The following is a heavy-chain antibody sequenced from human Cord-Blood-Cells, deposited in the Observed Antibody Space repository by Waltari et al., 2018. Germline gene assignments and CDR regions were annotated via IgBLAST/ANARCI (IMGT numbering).Heavy chain of an antibody. CDR1: GGTFSSYA. V-gene: IGHV1-69*09. CDR2: IIPILGIA. CDR3: ARDSYRQLTDLPNFDY. D-gene: IGHD6-6*01. Sequence: QVQLVQSGAEVKKPGSSVKVSCKASGGTFSSYAIRWVRQPPGQGLEWMGRIIPILGIANYAQKFQGRVTITADKSTSTAYMELSSLRSEDTAVYYCARDSYRQLTDLPNFDYWGQGTLVTVSS. J-gene: IGHJ4*02.